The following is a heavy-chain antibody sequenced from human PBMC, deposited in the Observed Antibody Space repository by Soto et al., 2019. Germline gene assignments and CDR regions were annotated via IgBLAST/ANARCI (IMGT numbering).Heavy chain of an antibody. CDR1: GYTFTSYG. CDR2: ISAYNGNT. V-gene: IGHV1-18*01. Sequence: ASVKVSCKASGYTFTSYGISWVRQAPGQGLEWMGWISAYNGNTNYAQKLQGRVTMTTDTSTSTAYMQLRILRSDDTAVYYCARGGPLDYDFWSGYSLDYYYGMDVWGQGTTVTVSS. D-gene: IGHD3-3*01. J-gene: IGHJ6*02. CDR3: ARGGPLDYDFWSGYSLDYYYGMDV.